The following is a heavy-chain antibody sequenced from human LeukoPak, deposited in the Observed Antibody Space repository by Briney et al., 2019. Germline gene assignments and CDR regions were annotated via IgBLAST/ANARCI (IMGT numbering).Heavy chain of an antibody. J-gene: IGHJ6*03. D-gene: IGHD3-10*01. V-gene: IGHV6-1*01. CDR1: GDSVSSTNAA. CDR2: TYYRSKWYT. Sequence: SQTLSLTCAISGDSVSSTNAAWNWIRQSPSRGLEWLGRTYYRSKWYTDYAVSVRGRITINPDTSKDQFSLQVNSVTPEDTAVYYCARSRPPPIGSLHYYYVDVWDKGTTVTVSS. CDR3: ARSRPPPIGSLHYYYVDV.